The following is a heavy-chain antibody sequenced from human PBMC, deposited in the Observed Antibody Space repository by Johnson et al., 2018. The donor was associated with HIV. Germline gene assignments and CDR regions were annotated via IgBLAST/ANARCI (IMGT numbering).Heavy chain of an antibody. J-gene: IGHJ3*02. D-gene: IGHD2-21*02. CDR2: ISYDGSNK. Sequence: QVQLVESGGGVVQPGRSLRLSCAASGFTFSSYAMHWVRQAPGKGLEWVAVISYDGSNKYYADSVQGRFTISGHNSKNTLYLQMNSLRAEDTAVYYCAKDLNIVVVTAKGEPNAFDIWGQGTMVTVSS. CDR1: GFTFSSYA. V-gene: IGHV3-30*04. CDR3: AKDLNIVVVTAKGEPNAFDI.